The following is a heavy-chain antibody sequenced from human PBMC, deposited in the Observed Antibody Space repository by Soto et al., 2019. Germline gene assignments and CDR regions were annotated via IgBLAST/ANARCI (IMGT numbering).Heavy chain of an antibody. J-gene: IGHJ4*02. CDR2: INSDGTIT. V-gene: IGHV3-74*01. D-gene: IGHD3-10*01. Sequence: EVQLVESGGDLVKPGGSLTLSCAASGFTFSTYWVHWVRQAPGKGVVWVSRINSDGTITDYADSVKGRFTISRDNAKKTVYLEMNSLRVDDTAVYYCTRDGGGRYYGGFDNWGQGTLVTVSS. CDR3: TRDGGGRYYGGFDN. CDR1: GFTFSTYW.